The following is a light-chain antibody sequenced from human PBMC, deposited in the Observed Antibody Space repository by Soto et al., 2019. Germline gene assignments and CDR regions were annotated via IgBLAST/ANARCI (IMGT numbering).Light chain of an antibody. J-gene: IGLJ2*01. CDR1: SSDVGGYNY. Sequence: QSALTQPPSASGSPGQSVTISCTGTSSDVGGYNYVSWYQQHPGKAPKLMIYEVNKRPSGVPDRFSGSKSGNTASLTVSGLQADDEADYYCSSYGGSSNLLFGGGTKLTVL. V-gene: IGLV2-8*01. CDR3: SSYGGSSNLL. CDR2: EVN.